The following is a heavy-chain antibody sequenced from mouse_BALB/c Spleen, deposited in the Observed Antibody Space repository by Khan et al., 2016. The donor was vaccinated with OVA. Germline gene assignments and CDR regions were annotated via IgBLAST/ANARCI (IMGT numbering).Heavy chain of an antibody. Sequence: VQLKQSGPDLVKPSQSLSLTCTVTGYSITSDYAWNWIRQFPGNKLEWMGYINYSGGTSYLPSLKSRISITRDTSRNQFFLQLNSVTTEDSATYYCARWFAYWGQGTLVTVS. CDR3: ARWFAY. J-gene: IGHJ3*01. CDR1: GYSITSDYA. CDR2: INYSGGT. V-gene: IGHV3-2*02.